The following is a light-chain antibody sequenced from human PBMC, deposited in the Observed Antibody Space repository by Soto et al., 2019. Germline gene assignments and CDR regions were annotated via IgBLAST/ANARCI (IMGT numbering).Light chain of an antibody. V-gene: IGKV1-5*03. Sequence: DIQMTQSPSSLSASVGDRVTITCRASQSISSYLNWYQQKPGKAPTLLIYKASTLHSGVPSRFSGSGSGADFTLTISSLQPDDFGTFYCQQYTSYYSFGQGTKLEIK. CDR1: QSISSY. CDR2: KAS. CDR3: QQYTSYYS. J-gene: IGKJ2*03.